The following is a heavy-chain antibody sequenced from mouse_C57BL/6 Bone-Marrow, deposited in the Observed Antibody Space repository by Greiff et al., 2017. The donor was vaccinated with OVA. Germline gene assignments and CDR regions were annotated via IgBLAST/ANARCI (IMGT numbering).Heavy chain of an antibody. Sequence: QVHVKQSGAELVRPGTSVKMSCKASGYTFTNYWIGWAKQRPGHGLEWIGDIYPGGGYTNYNEKFKGKATLTADKSSSTAYMQFSSLTSEDSAIYYCARGSLPWYFDVWGTGTTVTVSS. CDR3: ARGSLPWYFDV. V-gene: IGHV1-63*01. J-gene: IGHJ1*03. D-gene: IGHD2-1*01. CDR1: GYTFTNYW. CDR2: IYPGGGYT.